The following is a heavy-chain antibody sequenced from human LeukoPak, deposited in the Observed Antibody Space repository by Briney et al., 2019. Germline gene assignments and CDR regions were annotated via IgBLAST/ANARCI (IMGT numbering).Heavy chain of an antibody. V-gene: IGHV3-7*01. CDR2: IKQDGSEK. D-gene: IGHD1-26*01. Sequence: GGSLRLSCAASGFTFSSYWMSWVRQAPGKGLEWVANIKQDGSEKYYVDSVKGRFTISRDNAKNSLYLQMNSLRAEDTAVYYCASPSGSYYDYYYGMDVWGQGTTVTVSS. CDR1: GFTFSSYW. J-gene: IGHJ6*02. CDR3: ASPSGSYYDYYYGMDV.